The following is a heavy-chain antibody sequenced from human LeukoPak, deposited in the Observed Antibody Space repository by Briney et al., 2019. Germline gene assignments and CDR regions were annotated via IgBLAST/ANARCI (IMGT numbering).Heavy chain of an antibody. CDR2: ISGSNNE. V-gene: IGHV3-69-1*01. CDR3: VRIPNNANFPNWLDP. Sequence: GSLRLSCAASGFTFRTSTMNWVRQAPGKGLEWVSSISGSNNEYYADSVKGRFTISRDTAKNSLYLQMNSLRAEDTAVYHCVRIPNNANFPNWLDPWGQGTLVTVSS. CDR1: GFTFRTST. D-gene: IGHD4/OR15-4a*01. J-gene: IGHJ5*02.